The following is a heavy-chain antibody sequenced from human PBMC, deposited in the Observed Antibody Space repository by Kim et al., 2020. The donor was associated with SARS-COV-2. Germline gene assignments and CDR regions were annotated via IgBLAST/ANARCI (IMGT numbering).Heavy chain of an antibody. D-gene: IGHD3-16*02. CDR3: ARDEAGFGELLFH. V-gene: IGHV3-7*03. CDR2: INDDGNFK. Sequence: GGSLRVSCAASGFTLSSYYMSWVRQAPGKGLEWVAQINDDGNFKNYVDSVRGRFTISKDRAKNSMSLQMNSLRVEDTAVYFRARDEAGFGELLFHWGQGILVTVSS. J-gene: IGHJ4*02. CDR1: GFTLSSYY.